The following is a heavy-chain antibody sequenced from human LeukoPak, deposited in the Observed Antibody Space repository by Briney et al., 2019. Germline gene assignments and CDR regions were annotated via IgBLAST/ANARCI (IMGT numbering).Heavy chain of an antibody. CDR1: GFTVSSNY. V-gene: IGHV3-53*01. CDR3: ARSTYDFWSGYHYYYYMDV. Sequence: PGGSLRLSCAASGFTVSSNYMSWVRQAPGKGLEWVSVIYSGGSTYYADSVKGRFTISRDNSKNTLYLQMNSLRAEDTAVYYCARSTYDFWSGYHYYYYMDVWGKGTTVTVSS. CDR2: IYSGGST. J-gene: IGHJ6*03. D-gene: IGHD3-3*01.